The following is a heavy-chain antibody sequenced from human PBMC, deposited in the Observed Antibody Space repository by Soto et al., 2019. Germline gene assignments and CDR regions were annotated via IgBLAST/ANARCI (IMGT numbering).Heavy chain of an antibody. J-gene: IGHJ4*02. CDR1: GGTFSSYA. CDR2: IIPIFGTA. V-gene: IGHV1-69*06. D-gene: IGHD5-18*01. CDR3: ARSARYSYGYPRGIDY. Sequence: SVKVSCKASGGTFSSYAISWVRQAPGQGLEWMGGIIPIFGTANYNPSLKSRVTISVDKSKNQFSLKLSSVTAADTAVYYCARSARYSYGYPRGIDYWGQGTLVTVSS.